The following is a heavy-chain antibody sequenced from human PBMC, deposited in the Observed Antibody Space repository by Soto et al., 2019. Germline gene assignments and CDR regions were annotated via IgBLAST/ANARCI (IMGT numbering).Heavy chain of an antibody. CDR2: SRADNSHP. V-gene: IGHV1-18*01. D-gene: IGHD3-16*01. CDR1: GYRFTEFG. CDR3: ARAADLFDFVWGRNDALDI. Sequence: QVQLLQSGPEVKKPGASVKVSCRAFGYRFTEFGISWVRQAPGQGLEWVGWSRADNSHPNYAKSLQGRVNVTTDTSSNTAYMELTSLTSADTPVYYCARAADLFDFVWGRNDALDIWGQGTLVFVSS. J-gene: IGHJ3*02.